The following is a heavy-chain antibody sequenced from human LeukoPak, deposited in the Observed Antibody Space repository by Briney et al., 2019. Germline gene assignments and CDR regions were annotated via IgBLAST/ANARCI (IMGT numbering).Heavy chain of an antibody. J-gene: IGHJ4*02. Sequence: SETLSLTCTVSAGSISSYYWSWIRQPPGKGLVWIGYIYYSGSTNYNPSLKSRVTMSVDTSKNQFSLRLSSVTAADTAVYYCAREMGGVTAGGGFDYWGQGTLVTVSS. CDR1: AGSISSYY. CDR2: IYYSGST. V-gene: IGHV4-59*12. D-gene: IGHD2-21*02. CDR3: AREMGGVTAGGGFDY.